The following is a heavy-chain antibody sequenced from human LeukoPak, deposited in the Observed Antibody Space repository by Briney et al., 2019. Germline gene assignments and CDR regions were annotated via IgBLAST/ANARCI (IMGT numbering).Heavy chain of an antibody. CDR3: TTGSDYDFWSGYTFDFDY. CDR2: IKSKTDGGTT. J-gene: IGHJ4*02. D-gene: IGHD3-3*01. Sequence: GGSLRLSCAASGFTFSSYSMSWVRQAPGKGLEWVGRIKSKTDGGTTDYAAPVKGRFTISRDDSKNTLYLQMNSLKTEDTAVYYCTTGSDYDFWSGYTFDFDYWGQGTLVTVSS. CDR1: GFTFSSYS. V-gene: IGHV3-15*01.